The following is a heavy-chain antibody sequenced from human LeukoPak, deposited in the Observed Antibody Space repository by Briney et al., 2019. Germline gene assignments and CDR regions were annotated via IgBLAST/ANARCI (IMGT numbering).Heavy chain of an antibody. CDR2: IRYDGSNK. Sequence: GGSLRLSCAASGFTFSSYGMHWVRQAPGKGLEWVAFIRYDGSNKYYADSVKGRFTISRDNSKNTLYLQMDSLRAEDTAVYYCARAIYCGGDCYPPPDYWGQGTLVTVSS. D-gene: IGHD2-21*02. V-gene: IGHV3-30*02. J-gene: IGHJ4*02. CDR3: ARAIYCGGDCYPPPDY. CDR1: GFTFSSYG.